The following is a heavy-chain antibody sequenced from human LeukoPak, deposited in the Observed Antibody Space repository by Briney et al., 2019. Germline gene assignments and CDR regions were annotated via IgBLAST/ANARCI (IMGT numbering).Heavy chain of an antibody. D-gene: IGHD1-26*01. Sequence: ASVKVSCKASGYTITGYYMHWVRQAPGQGLEWMGVINPSGTTANYAQQVRGRVTMNRDLSTSTDYMELSSLRSDDTAVYFCARDNSVGDYAWWFDPWGQGTLVTVSS. CDR1: GYTITGYY. J-gene: IGHJ5*02. V-gene: IGHV1-46*01. CDR3: ARDNSVGDYAWWFDP. CDR2: INPSGTTA.